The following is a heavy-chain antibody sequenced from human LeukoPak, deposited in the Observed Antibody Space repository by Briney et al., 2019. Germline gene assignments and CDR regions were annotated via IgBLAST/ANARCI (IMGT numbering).Heavy chain of an antibody. D-gene: IGHD3-3*01. J-gene: IGHJ5*02. CDR3: ARDSYDFWSGADWFDP. CDR1: GYTFTGYY. CDR2: INPNSGGT. Sequence: GASVKVSCKASGYTFTGYYMHWVRQAPGQGLEWMGWINPNSGGTNYAQKFQGRVTMTRDTSISTAYMELSRLRSDDTAVYYCARDSYDFWSGADWFDPWGQGTLVTVSS. V-gene: IGHV1-2*02.